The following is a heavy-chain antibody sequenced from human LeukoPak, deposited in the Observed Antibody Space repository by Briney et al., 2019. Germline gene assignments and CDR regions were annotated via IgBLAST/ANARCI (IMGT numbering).Heavy chain of an antibody. Sequence: PSETLSLTCTVSGALISSGSYYWSWIRQPAGKGLEWIGRMYTSGSTNYNPSLKSRVTISVDTSKNQFSLKLSSVTAADTAVYYCAGDREHIVLLPGAKRKTWYFDYWGQGTLVTVSS. V-gene: IGHV4-61*02. CDR2: MYTSGST. CDR1: GALISSGSYY. J-gene: IGHJ4*02. CDR3: AGDREHIVLLPGAKRKTWYFDY. D-gene: IGHD2-2*01.